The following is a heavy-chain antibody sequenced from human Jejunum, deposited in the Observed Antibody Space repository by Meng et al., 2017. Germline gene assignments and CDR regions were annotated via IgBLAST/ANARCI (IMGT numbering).Heavy chain of an antibody. CDR1: GFTFRNHA. Sequence: EVQLLESGGGLGQSGGSLRLSCTASGFTFRNHAMTWVRQAPGKGLEWVSGISDSGGSTYYADSVKGRFTISRDNSKNTLYLQMDSLGAEDTAVYYCAKTGKGYYDSSGATFDYWGQGTLVTVSS. CDR3: AKTGKGYYDSSGATFDY. CDR2: ISDSGGST. J-gene: IGHJ4*02. V-gene: IGHV3-23*01. D-gene: IGHD3-22*01.